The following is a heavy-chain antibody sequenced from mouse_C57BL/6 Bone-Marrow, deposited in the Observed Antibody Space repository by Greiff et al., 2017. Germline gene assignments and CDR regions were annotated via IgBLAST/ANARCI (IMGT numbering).Heavy chain of an antibody. Sequence: EVQLVESGPGLVKPSQSLSLTCSVTGYSITSGYYWNWIRQFPGNKLEWMGYISYDGSNNYNPSLKNRISITRDTSKNQFFLKLNSVTTEDTATYYCARVLAGTGDYWGQGTTLTVSS. CDR1: GYSITSGYY. J-gene: IGHJ2*01. V-gene: IGHV3-6*01. CDR2: ISYDGSN. D-gene: IGHD4-1*01. CDR3: ARVLAGTGDY.